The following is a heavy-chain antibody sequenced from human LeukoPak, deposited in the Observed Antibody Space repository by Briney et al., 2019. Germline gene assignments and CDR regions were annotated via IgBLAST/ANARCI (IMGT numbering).Heavy chain of an antibody. Sequence: SETLSLTCTVSGGSISSGGYYWSWIRQPPGKGLEWIGYIYHSGSTYYNPSLKSRVTISVDRSRNQFSLKLSSVTAADTAVYYCARVRGYSYGSRGTECFDYWGQGTLVTVSS. J-gene: IGHJ4*02. V-gene: IGHV4-30-2*01. CDR3: ARVRGYSYGSRGTECFDY. CDR1: GGSISSGGYY. D-gene: IGHD5-18*01. CDR2: IYHSGST.